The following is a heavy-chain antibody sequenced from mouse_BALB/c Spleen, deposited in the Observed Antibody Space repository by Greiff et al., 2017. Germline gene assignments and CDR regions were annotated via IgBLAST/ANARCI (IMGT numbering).Heavy chain of an antibody. CDR2: IYPGSGST. J-gene: IGHJ4*01. D-gene: IGHD1-1*01. Sequence: LQQPGSELVRPGASVKLSCKASGYTFTSYWMHWVKQRHGQGLEWIGNIYPGSGSTNYDEKFKSKGTLTVDTSSSTAYMHLSSLTSEDSAVYYCTRTLYGSSYYAMDYWGQGTSVTVSS. V-gene: IGHV1S22*01. CDR3: TRTLYGSSYYAMDY. CDR1: GYTFTSYW.